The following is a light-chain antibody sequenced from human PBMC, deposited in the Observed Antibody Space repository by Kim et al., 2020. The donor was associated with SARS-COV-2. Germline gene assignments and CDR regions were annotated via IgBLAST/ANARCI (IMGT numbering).Light chain of an antibody. J-gene: IGKJ4*01. Sequence: AIRMTQSPSSFSASTGDRVTITCRASQGISSYLAWYQQKPGKAPKLLIYAASTLQSGVPSRFSGNGSGTDFTLTISCLQSEDFATYYCQQYYSYLTFGGGTKVDIK. CDR3: QQYYSYLT. CDR2: AAS. CDR1: QGISSY. V-gene: IGKV1-8*01.